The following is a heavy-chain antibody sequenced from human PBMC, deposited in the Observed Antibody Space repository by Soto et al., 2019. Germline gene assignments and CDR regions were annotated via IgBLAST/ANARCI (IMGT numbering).Heavy chain of an antibody. CDR1: GGTFGNSA. V-gene: IGHV1-69*14. J-gene: IGHJ5*02. Sequence: QVQLVQSGAEVKKPGSSVNVSCKTSGGTFGNSAVTWVRQAPGQGREWLGGIVPMFGTANYAQKFQGRVTITADKSTITAYMELNSLKTDDTAVYYCARDGDPQSAFWSGPLGGGRLDPWGQGTLVTVSS. CDR2: IVPMFGTA. D-gene: IGHD3-3*01. CDR3: ARDGDPQSAFWSGPLGGGRLDP.